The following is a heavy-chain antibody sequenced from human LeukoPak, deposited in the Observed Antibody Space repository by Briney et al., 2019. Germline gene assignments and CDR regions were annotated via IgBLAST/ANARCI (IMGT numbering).Heavy chain of an antibody. CDR1: GFIFSSYA. Sequence: PGRSLRLSCAASGFIFSSYAMHWVRQAPGKGLEWVSVIYSGGSTYYADSVKGRFTISRDNSKNTLYLQMNSLRAEDTAVYYCAREKLLWFGEVLPYGMDVWGQGTTVTVSS. J-gene: IGHJ6*02. V-gene: IGHV3-53*01. CDR2: IYSGGST. D-gene: IGHD3-10*01. CDR3: AREKLLWFGEVLPYGMDV.